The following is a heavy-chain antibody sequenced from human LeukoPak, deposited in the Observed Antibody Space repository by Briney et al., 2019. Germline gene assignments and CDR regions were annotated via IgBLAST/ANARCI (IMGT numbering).Heavy chain of an antibody. CDR1: GGSISSYY. J-gene: IGHJ4*02. Sequence: SETLSLTCTVSGGSISSYYWSWIRQPPGRGLEWIGYIYYSGSTNYNPSLKSRVTISVDTSKNQFSLKLSSVTAADTAVYYCARYRRDTPDYDSSGPGDYWGQGTLVTVSS. V-gene: IGHV4-59*08. CDR3: ARYRRDTPDYDSSGPGDY. CDR2: IYYSGST. D-gene: IGHD3-22*01.